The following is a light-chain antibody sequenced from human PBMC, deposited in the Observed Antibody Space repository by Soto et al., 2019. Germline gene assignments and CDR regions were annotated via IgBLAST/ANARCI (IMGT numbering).Light chain of an antibody. CDR2: RND. V-gene: IGLV1-47*01. J-gene: IGLJ3*02. CDR1: SSNIGSKY. CDR3: AAWDGSLSGWV. Sequence: QSVLAQPPSASGTPGQRVTISCSGSSSNIGSKYVYWYQQLPGTAPKLLIYRNDQRPSGVPDRFSGSKSGTSASLAISGLRSEDEADYYCAAWDGSLSGWVFGGGTKVTVL.